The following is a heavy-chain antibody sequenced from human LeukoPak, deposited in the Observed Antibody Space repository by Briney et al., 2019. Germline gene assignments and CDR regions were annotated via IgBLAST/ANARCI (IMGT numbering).Heavy chain of an antibody. CDR1: GGSISTSSAY. CDR3: ARRNMVGGLRASDF. Sequence: SETLSLTCTVSGGSISTSSAYWAWIRQAPGKGLEWIGTIYYSGATYYNPSLESRVTISVETSKNQFSLRLSAVTAADTAVYYCARRNMVGGLRASDFWGQGTLVTVSS. D-gene: IGHD3-10*01. V-gene: IGHV4-39*01. CDR2: IYYSGAT. J-gene: IGHJ4*02.